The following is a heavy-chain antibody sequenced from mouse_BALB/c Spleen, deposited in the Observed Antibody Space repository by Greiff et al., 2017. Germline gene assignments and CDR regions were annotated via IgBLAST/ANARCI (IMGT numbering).Heavy chain of an antibody. CDR2: IRNKANGYTT. Sequence: EVQGVESGGGLVQPGGSLRLSCATSGFTFTDYYMSWVRQPPGKALEWLGFIRNKANGYTTEYSASVKGRFTISRDNSQSILYLQMNTLRAEDSATYYCARDREGYYVAMDYWGQGTSVTVSS. CDR1: GFTFTDYY. J-gene: IGHJ4*01. D-gene: IGHD2-3*01. V-gene: IGHV7-3*02. CDR3: ARDREGYYVAMDY.